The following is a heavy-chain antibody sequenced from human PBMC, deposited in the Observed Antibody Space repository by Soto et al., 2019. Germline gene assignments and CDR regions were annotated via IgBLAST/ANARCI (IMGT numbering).Heavy chain of an antibody. J-gene: IGHJ4*02. V-gene: IGHV3-9*01. CDR3: AISRGYSYGHYFDY. Sequence: EVQLVESGGGLVQPGRSLRLSCAASGFTFDDYAMHWVRQAPGKGLEWVSGISWNSGSIGYADSVKGRFTISRDNAKNFLYLHMNSLRAEDTALYYCAISRGYSYGHYFDYWGQGTLVTVSS. CDR2: ISWNSGSI. D-gene: IGHD5-18*01. CDR1: GFTFDDYA.